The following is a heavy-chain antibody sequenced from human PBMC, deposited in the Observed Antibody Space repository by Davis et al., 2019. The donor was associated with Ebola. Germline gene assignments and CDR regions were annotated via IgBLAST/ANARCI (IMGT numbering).Heavy chain of an antibody. Sequence: ASVKVSCKASGYTFTGYYMHWVRQAPGQGLEWMGWINPNSGGTNYAQKFQGWVTMTRDTSISTAYMELSRLRSDDTAVYYCARGGPSQSWPAAFDIWGQGTMVTVSS. CDR3: ARGGPSQSWPAAFDI. D-gene: IGHD6-13*01. J-gene: IGHJ3*02. CDR1: GYTFTGYY. V-gene: IGHV1-2*04. CDR2: INPNSGGT.